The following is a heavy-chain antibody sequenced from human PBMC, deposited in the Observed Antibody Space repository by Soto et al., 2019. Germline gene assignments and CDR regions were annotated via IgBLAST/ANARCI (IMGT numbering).Heavy chain of an antibody. D-gene: IGHD3-10*01. CDR1: GDSISAYS. CDR3: ARVWGGAFDI. CDR2: IYHSGST. Sequence: SETLSLTCTVSGDSISAYSWSWVRQPPGKGLEWIGEIYHSGSTNYNPSLKSRVTISVDKSKNQFSLKLSSVTAADTAVYYCARVWGGAFDIWGQGTMVTVS. V-gene: IGHV4-59*01. J-gene: IGHJ3*02.